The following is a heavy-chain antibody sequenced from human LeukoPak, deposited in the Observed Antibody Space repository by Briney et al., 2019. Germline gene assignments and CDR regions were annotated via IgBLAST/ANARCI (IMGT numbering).Heavy chain of an antibody. V-gene: IGHV3-23*01. CDR1: GFTFSSYA. CDR3: AKERYSSSV. J-gene: IGHJ4*02. CDR2: ISGSGGST. D-gene: IGHD6-13*01. Sequence: GGSLRLSCAASGFTFSSYAMSCVRQAPGKGLEWASAISGSGGSTYYADSVTGRVTTSRDNSKNTLCLQMNSLRAEDTAIYYCAKERYSSSVWGQGTLVTVSS.